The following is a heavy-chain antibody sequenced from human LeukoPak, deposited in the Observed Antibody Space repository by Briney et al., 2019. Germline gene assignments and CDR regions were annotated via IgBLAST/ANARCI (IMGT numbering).Heavy chain of an antibody. V-gene: IGHV4-59*11. CDR2: VYYTGNP. D-gene: IGHD5-12*01. CDR1: GPSIFSHY. Sequence: SETLSLACTVSGPSIFSHYCDWVRQPPGKGLGWLGYVYYTGNPYYNPYLKSRVAISIDTSKSQFFRKLSSVTSADAAVYYCAMMDGTAWVDYHYFDSWGQGALVTVSS. J-gene: IGHJ4*02. CDR3: AMMDGTAWVDYHYFDS.